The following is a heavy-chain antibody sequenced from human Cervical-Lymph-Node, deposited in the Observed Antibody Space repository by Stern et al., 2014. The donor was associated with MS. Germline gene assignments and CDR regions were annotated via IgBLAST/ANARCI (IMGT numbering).Heavy chain of an antibody. CDR1: GYTFTSYA. D-gene: IGHD6-19*01. CDR2: INAGNGNT. Sequence: QVQLVQSGAEVKKPGASVKVSCKASGYTFTSYAMHWGRQAPGQRLEWMGWINAGNGNTKYSQKFQGRVTITRDTSASTAYMELSSLRSEDTAVYYCARDDEPGSGRELYFDYWGQGTLVTVSS. V-gene: IGHV1-3*01. J-gene: IGHJ4*02. CDR3: ARDDEPGSGRELYFDY.